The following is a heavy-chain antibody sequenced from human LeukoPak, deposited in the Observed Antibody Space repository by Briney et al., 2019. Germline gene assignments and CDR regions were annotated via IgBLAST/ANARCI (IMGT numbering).Heavy chain of an antibody. Sequence: GGSLRLSCAASGFTSSSYSMNWVRQAPGKGLEWVSSISSSSSYIYYADSVKGRFTISRDNAKNSLYLQMNSLRAEDTAVYYCARDQQYSSGCLDYWGQGTLVTVSS. J-gene: IGHJ4*02. D-gene: IGHD6-19*01. CDR1: GFTSSSYS. V-gene: IGHV3-21*01. CDR2: ISSSSSYI. CDR3: ARDQQYSSGCLDY.